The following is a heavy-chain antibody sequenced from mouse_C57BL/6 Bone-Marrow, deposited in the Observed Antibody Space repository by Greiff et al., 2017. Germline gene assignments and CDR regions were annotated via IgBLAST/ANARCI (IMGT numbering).Heavy chain of an antibody. V-gene: IGHV1-59*01. CDR2: IDPSDSYT. CDR3: ARGGWEYFDY. D-gene: IGHD3-3*01. CDR1: GYTFTSYW. J-gene: IGHJ2*01. Sequence: QVQLKQPGAELVRPGTSVKLSCKASGYTFTSYWMHWVKQRPGQGLEWIGVIDPSDSYTNYNQKFKGKATLTVDTSSSTAYMQLSSLTSEDSAVYYCARGGWEYFDYWGQGTTLTVSS.